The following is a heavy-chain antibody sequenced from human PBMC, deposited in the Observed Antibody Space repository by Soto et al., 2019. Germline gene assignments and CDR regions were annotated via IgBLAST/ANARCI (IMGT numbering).Heavy chain of an antibody. J-gene: IGHJ4*02. Sequence: PGGSLRLSCAASGFPFSSYAMSWVRQAPGKGLEWVSTISDSGGSTYSADSVQGRFTISRDNSKSTLYLQMNSLRAEDTAVYYCAKAWSSSWYYFDYWGQGTLVTVSS. V-gene: IGHV3-23*01. CDR2: ISDSGGST. CDR1: GFPFSSYA. CDR3: AKAWSSSWYYFDY. D-gene: IGHD6-13*01.